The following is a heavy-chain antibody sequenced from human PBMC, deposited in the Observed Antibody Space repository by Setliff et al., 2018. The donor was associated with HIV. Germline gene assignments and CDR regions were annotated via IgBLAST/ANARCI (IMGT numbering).Heavy chain of an antibody. Sequence: ASVKVSCKASGYTFTGYYMHWVRQAPGQGLEWMGWISAYNGNTNYAQKLQGRVTMTTDTSTSTAYMELRSLRSDDTAVYYCAREIGDYYDSSGYYPPTDYYYGMDAWGQGTTVTVSS. CDR2: ISAYNGNT. V-gene: IGHV1-18*04. CDR1: GYTFTGYY. D-gene: IGHD3-22*01. CDR3: AREIGDYYDSSGYYPPTDYYYGMDA. J-gene: IGHJ6*02.